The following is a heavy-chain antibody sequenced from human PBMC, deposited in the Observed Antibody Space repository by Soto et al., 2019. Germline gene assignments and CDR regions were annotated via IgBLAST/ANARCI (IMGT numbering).Heavy chain of an antibody. CDR2: IYYSGST. V-gene: IGHV4-31*03. CDR1: GGSISSGGYY. D-gene: IGHD1-1*01. Sequence: QVQLQESGPGLVKPSQTLSLTCTVSGGSISSGGYYWSWIRQHPGKGLEWIGYIYYSGSTYYNPSLKSRVTVAVDTSKNQFSLKLCSVTATDTAVYYCARQRYERMYNFHYWGQGTPVTVSS. CDR3: ARQRYERMYNFHY. J-gene: IGHJ4*02.